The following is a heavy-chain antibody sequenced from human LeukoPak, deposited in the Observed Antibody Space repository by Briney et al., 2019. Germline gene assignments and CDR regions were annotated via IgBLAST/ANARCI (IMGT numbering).Heavy chain of an antibody. CDR3: ARDFGVVTTSGYYYGMDV. D-gene: IGHD3-3*01. Sequence: PGGSLRLSCAASGFTFSSYGMHWVHQAPGKGLEWVAVIWYDGSNKYYADSVKGRFTISRDNSRNTLYLQMNSLRAEDTAVYYCARDFGVVTTSGYYYGMDVWGQGTTVTVSS. CDR1: GFTFSSYG. V-gene: IGHV3-33*01. J-gene: IGHJ6*02. CDR2: IWYDGSNK.